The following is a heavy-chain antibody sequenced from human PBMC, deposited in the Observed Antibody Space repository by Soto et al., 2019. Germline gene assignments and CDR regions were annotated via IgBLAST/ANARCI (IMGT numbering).Heavy chain of an antibody. Sequence: PGGSLRLSCAASGFTFSSYGMHWVRQAPGKGLEWVAVIWYDGSNKYYADSVKGRFTISRDNSKNTLYLQMNSLRAEDTAVYYCARGYDSSGYYFNNWFDPWGQGTLVTVSS. CDR3: ARGYDSSGYYFNNWFDP. CDR1: GFTFSSYG. CDR2: IWYDGSNK. D-gene: IGHD3-22*01. J-gene: IGHJ5*02. V-gene: IGHV3-33*01.